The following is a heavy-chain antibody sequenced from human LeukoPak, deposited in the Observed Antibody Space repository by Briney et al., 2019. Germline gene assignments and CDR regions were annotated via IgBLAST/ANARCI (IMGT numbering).Heavy chain of an antibody. CDR3: ARETTLMGYSSGLGFNY. Sequence: KPSGTLSLTCAVSGGSISSSNWWSWVRQPPGKGLEWIGEIYHSGSTNYNPSLKSRVTISVDKSKNQFSLKLSSVTAADTAVYYCARETTLMGYSSGLGFNYWGQGALVTVSS. J-gene: IGHJ4*02. CDR1: GGSISSSNW. D-gene: IGHD6-19*01. V-gene: IGHV4-4*02. CDR2: IYHSGST.